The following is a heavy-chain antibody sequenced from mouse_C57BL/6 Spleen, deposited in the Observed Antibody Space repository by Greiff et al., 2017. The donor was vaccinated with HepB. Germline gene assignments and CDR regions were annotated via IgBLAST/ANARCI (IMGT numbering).Heavy chain of an antibody. V-gene: IGHV5-17*01. D-gene: IGHD1-1*01. J-gene: IGHJ2*01. CDR3: ARANYGDYFDY. CDR1: GFTFSDYG. CDR2: ISSGSSTI. Sequence: EVKLVESGGGLVKPGGSLKLSCAASGFTFSDYGMHWVRQAPEKGLEWVAYISSGSSTIYYADTVKGRFTISRDNAKNTLFLQMTSLRSEDTAMYYCARANYGDYFDYWGQGTTRTVSS.